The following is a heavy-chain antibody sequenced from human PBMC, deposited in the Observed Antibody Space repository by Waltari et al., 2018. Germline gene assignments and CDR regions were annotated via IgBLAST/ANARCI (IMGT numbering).Heavy chain of an antibody. CDR1: GGSFRVYF. J-gene: IGHJ4*02. D-gene: IGHD6-6*01. CDR2: INHSGST. V-gene: IGHV4-34*01. CDR3: ARSPNWRIAARPFDY. Sequence: QVQLQQWGAGLLKPSETLSLTCAVYGGSFRVYFWSWIRQPPGKGLEWIGEINHSGSTDYNPSLKSRVTISVDTSKNQLSLRLTSVTAADTAVYYCARSPNWRIAARPFDYWGQGTLVTVSS.